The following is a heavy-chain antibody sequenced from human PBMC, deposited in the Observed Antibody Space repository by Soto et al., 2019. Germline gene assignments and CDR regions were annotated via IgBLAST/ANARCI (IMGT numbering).Heavy chain of an antibody. CDR2: IYYSGST. D-gene: IGHD3-22*01. CDR3: ARALGYYDSSGYWEANWFDP. J-gene: IGHJ5*02. CDR1: GGSISSYY. Sequence: SETLSLTCTVSGGSISSYYWSWIRQPPGKGLEWIGYIYYSGSTNYNPSLKSRVTISVDTSKNQFSLKLRSVTAADTAVYYCARALGYYDSSGYWEANWFDPWGQGTLVTVSS. V-gene: IGHV4-59*01.